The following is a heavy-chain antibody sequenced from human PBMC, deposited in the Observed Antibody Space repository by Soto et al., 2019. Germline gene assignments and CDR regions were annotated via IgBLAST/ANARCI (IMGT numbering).Heavy chain of an antibody. V-gene: IGHV4-31*03. CDR1: GAALNSGNYY. Sequence: KPSETLSLTCSVSGAALNSGNYYWSWIRQVPGKGLEWIGHIYVTGAVDYNPSLRDRITISQDTSERQFSLNLRLVTAADTAAYYCARLRIATNNYKWFDPWGQGTLVTFSS. CDR3: ARLRIATNNYKWFDP. J-gene: IGHJ5*02. CDR2: IYVTGAV. D-gene: IGHD2-21*01.